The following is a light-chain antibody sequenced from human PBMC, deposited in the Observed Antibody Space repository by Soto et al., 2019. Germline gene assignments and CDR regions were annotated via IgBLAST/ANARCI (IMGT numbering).Light chain of an antibody. V-gene: IGKV1-5*01. CDR2: DAS. Sequence: DTQMTQSPSTLSASVGDRVTITCRASQSIGNRLAWYQQKPGKAPRLLIYDASTLESGVPSRFSGSGSGTEFTLTISSLQPDDFATFDCQQYSDYSWTFGLGTKVDVK. J-gene: IGKJ1*01. CDR3: QQYSDYSWT. CDR1: QSIGNR.